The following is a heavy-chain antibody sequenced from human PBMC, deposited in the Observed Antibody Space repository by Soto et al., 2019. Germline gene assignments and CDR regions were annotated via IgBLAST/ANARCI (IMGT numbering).Heavy chain of an antibody. J-gene: IGHJ4*02. CDR2: IYYSGNT. V-gene: IGHV4-39*01. CDR3: ATIPATTILTDY. D-gene: IGHD2-2*02. CDR1: GGSISSSSYY. Sequence: PSETLSLTCTVSGGSISSSSYYWGWIRQPPGKGLEWIGSIYYSGNTYYNPSLKSRVTISVDTSKNQFSLKLSSVTAADTAVYYCATIPATTILTDYWGQGTLVTVSS.